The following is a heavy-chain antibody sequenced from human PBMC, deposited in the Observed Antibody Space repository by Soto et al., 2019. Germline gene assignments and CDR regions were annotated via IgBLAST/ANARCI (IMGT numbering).Heavy chain of an antibody. J-gene: IGHJ3*02. CDR3: ASVFYGAFDI. V-gene: IGHV3-74*01. D-gene: IGHD3-16*01. CDR1: GFTFSSYW. Sequence: PGGSLRLSCAASGFTFSSYWMHWVRQAPGRGLVWVSRINSDGSSTTYADSVKGRFTISRDNAKNTLYMQMNSLRDEDTAVYYCASVFYGAFDIWGQGTMVTVSS. CDR2: INSDGSST.